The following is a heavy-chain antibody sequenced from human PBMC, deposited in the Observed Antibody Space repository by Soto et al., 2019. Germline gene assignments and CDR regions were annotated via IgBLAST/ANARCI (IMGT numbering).Heavy chain of an antibody. J-gene: IGHJ6*02. CDR1: GYTFSNFG. CDR2: ISGYNGNT. CDR3: ASSLSPAGYYYYGMNV. D-gene: IGHD2-2*01. Sequence: QVQLVQSGAEVMTPGASVKVSCKASGYTFSNFGLSWVRQAPGQGLEWMGWISGYNGNTNSAERFQGRVTMTTDTSTSTAYMEVRSLTSDDTAVYYCASSLSPAGYYYYGMNVWGQGTTVTVSS. V-gene: IGHV1-18*01.